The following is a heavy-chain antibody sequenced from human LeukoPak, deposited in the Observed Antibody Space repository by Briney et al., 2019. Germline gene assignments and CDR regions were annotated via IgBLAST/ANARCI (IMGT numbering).Heavy chain of an antibody. J-gene: IGHJ4*02. CDR2: ISGSGGST. CDR1: GFTFSSNA. CDR3: AKGYYGSSGYYSDY. V-gene: IGHV3-23*01. Sequence: GGSLRLSCAASGFTFSSNAMSWVRQAPGKGLEWVSAISGSGGSTYYADSVKGRFTISRDNSKNTLYLQMNSLRAEDTAVYYCAKGYYGSSGYYSDYWGQGTLVTVSS. D-gene: IGHD3-22*01.